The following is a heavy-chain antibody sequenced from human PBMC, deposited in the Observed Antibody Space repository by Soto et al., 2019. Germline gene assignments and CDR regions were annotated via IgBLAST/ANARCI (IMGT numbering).Heavy chain of an antibody. CDR1: GYTFTSYG. CDR3: ASWVFDYYDSSGYYSH. CDR2: ISAYNGNT. Sequence: GASVKVSCKASGYTFTSYGISWVRQAPGQGLEWMGWISAYNGNTNYAQKLQGRVTMTTDTSTSTAYMELRSLRSDDTAAYYCASWVFDYYDSSGYYSHWGQGTLVTVS. V-gene: IGHV1-18*01. J-gene: IGHJ4*02. D-gene: IGHD3-22*01.